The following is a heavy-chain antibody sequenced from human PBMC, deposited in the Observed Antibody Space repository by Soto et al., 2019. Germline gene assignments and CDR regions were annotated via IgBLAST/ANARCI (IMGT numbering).Heavy chain of an antibody. CDR2: ISGSGTIT. D-gene: IGHD1-1*01. V-gene: IGHV3-23*01. CDR3: AKSLSASPNYFFDS. CDR1: GFPFSSYA. Sequence: GGSLRLSCAASGFPFSSYAMTWVRQAPGEGLEWVSGISGSGTITYDADSVKGRFTISRDKSKNTLYLQMNSLRADDTAVYYCAKSLSASPNYFFDSWGQGTLVTVSS. J-gene: IGHJ4*02.